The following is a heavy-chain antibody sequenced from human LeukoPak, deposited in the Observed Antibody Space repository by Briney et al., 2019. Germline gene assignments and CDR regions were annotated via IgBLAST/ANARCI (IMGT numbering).Heavy chain of an antibody. CDR2: IGGSDGRT. CDR1: GFTFSTYA. CDR3: AKDSSSYDWGYMDV. J-gene: IGHJ6*03. D-gene: IGHD3-22*01. Sequence: TGGSLRLSCAASGFTFSTYAMSWVRQAPGKGLEWVSLIGGSDGRTRYADSVKGRLTISRDNSKNTLYLEMNSLRAEDTAVYYCAKDSSSYDWGYMDVWGKGTTVTISS. V-gene: IGHV3-23*01.